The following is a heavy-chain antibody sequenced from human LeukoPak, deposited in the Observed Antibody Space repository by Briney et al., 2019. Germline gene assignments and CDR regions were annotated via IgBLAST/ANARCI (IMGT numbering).Heavy chain of an antibody. D-gene: IGHD3-10*01. CDR1: GGSISSSSYY. Sequence: SSETLSLTCTVSGGSISSSSYYWGWIRQPPGKGLEWIGSIYYSGSTYYNPSLKSRVTISVDTSKNQFSLKLSSVTAADTAVYYCARAALYKCDYWGQGTLVTVSS. V-gene: IGHV4-39*07. J-gene: IGHJ4*02. CDR2: IYYSGST. CDR3: ARAALYKCDY.